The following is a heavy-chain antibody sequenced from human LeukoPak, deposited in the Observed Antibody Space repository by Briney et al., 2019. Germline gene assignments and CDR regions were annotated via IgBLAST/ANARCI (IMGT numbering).Heavy chain of an antibody. V-gene: IGHV5-51*01. CDR1: GYSFTSYW. CDR2: IYPGDSDT. D-gene: IGHD6-19*01. CDR3: ARHWRYNIGWDDSGGQ. J-gene: IGHJ4*02. Sequence: GESLKISCKGSGYSFTSYWIGWVRQMPGKGLEWMGIIYPGDSDTRYSPSFQGQVTISADKSISTAYLQWSSLKASDTAMYYCARHWRYNIGWDDSGGQWGQGTLVTVSS.